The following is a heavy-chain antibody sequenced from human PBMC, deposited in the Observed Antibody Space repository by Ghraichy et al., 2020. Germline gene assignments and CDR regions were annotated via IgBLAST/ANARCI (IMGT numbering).Heavy chain of an antibody. D-gene: IGHD1-14*01. V-gene: IGHV4-38-2*02. Sequence: SETLSLTCTVSGYSISSGYYWGWIRQPPGKGLEWIGSIYHSGSTYYNPSLKSRVTISVDTSKNQFSLKLSSVTAADTAVYYCARGSEFYYYYYYMDVWGKGTTVTVSS. J-gene: IGHJ6*03. CDR2: IYHSGST. CDR1: GYSISSGYY. CDR3: ARGSEFYYYYYYMDV.